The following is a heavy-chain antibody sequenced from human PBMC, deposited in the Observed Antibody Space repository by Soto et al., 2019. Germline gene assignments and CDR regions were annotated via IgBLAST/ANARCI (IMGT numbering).Heavy chain of an antibody. Sequence: QVQLQESGPGLVKPSQTLSLTCTVSGGSISSGGYYWSWIRQHPGKGLEWIGYIYYSGSTYYNPSLKSRVTISVDTSKNQFSLKLSSVTAADTAVYYCARIVVPAAISPWFDPWGQGTLVTVSS. V-gene: IGHV4-31*03. J-gene: IGHJ5*02. CDR1: GGSISSGGYY. CDR3: ARIVVPAAISPWFDP. CDR2: IYYSGST. D-gene: IGHD2-2*02.